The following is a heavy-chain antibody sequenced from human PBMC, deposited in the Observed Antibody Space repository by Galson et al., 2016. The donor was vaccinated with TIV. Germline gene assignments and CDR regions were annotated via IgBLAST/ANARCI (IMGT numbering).Heavy chain of an antibody. J-gene: IGHJ4*02. CDR1: GFSLRTSGVC. CDR3: ARTLFSENDGYWIDY. D-gene: IGHD3-22*01. CDR2: IDWDDDK. V-gene: IGHV2-70*11. Sequence: PALVKPPQTLTLTCTFSGFSLRTSGVCVSWIRQPPGKALEWLARIDWDDDKNYSPFLKTRLTISKDTSKNQVVLTMTNTDPVDTATYYCARTLFSENDGYWIDYWGQGALVTVSS.